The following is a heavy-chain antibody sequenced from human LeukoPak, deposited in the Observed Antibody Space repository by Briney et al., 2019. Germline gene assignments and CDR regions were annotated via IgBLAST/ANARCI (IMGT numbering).Heavy chain of an antibody. D-gene: IGHD6-13*01. Sequence: SETLSLTCAVYGGSFSGYYWSWIRQPPGKGLEWIGEINHSGSTNYNPSLKSRVTISVDTSKNQFSLKLSSVTAADTAVYYCARALYSSSWFDYWGQGTLVTVSS. V-gene: IGHV4-34*01. CDR2: INHSGST. CDR1: GGSFSGYY. J-gene: IGHJ4*02. CDR3: ARALYSSSWFDY.